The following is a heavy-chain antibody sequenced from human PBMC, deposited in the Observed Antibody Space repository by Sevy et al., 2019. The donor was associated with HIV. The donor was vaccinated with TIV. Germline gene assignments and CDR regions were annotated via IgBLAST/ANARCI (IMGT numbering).Heavy chain of an antibody. Sequence: GGSLRLSCAASGFTFSSYWMHWVRQAPGKGLVWVSRINSDGSITIYEDSVNGRFTISRDNAKNTAYLQMNSLRAEDTAVYYCATEGSSTGDYVLGYWGQGTLVTVSS. D-gene: IGHD4-17*01. CDR3: ATEGSSTGDYVLGY. V-gene: IGHV3-74*01. CDR1: GFTFSSYW. CDR2: INSDGSIT. J-gene: IGHJ4*02.